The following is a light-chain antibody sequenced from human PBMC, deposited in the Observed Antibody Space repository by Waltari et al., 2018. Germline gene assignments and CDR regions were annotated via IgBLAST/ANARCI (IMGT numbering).Light chain of an antibody. CDR3: QQHNNWPLT. CDR1: QSVGSN. Sequence: EIVMTQSPATLSGSPGERATLSCRASQSVGSNLAWYQQKPGQAPRLLISGASTGATGGPARFSGSGSGTEFTLTISSLQSEDFAIYYCQQHNNWPLTFGGGTKVESK. CDR2: GAS. V-gene: IGKV3-15*01. J-gene: IGKJ4*01.